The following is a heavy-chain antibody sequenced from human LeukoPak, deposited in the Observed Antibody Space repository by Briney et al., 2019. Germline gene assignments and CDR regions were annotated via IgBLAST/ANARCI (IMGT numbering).Heavy chain of an antibody. D-gene: IGHD2-2*01. Sequence: PSETLSLTCAVYGGSFSGYYWSWIRQPPGKGLEWIGEINHSGSTNYNPSLKSRVTISVDTSKNQFSLKLSSVTAADTAVYYCARVETRLPISIVVVPAAKRSHNWFDPWGQGTLVTVSS. J-gene: IGHJ5*02. V-gene: IGHV4-34*01. CDR3: ARVETRLPISIVVVPAAKRSHNWFDP. CDR2: INHSGST. CDR1: GGSFSGYY.